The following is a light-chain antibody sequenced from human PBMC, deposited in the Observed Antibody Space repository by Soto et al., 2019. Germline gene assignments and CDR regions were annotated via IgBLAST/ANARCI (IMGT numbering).Light chain of an antibody. V-gene: IGKV3-15*01. CDR3: QQYDNWPLT. CDR1: QSVRSN. J-gene: IGKJ4*01. CDR2: GAS. Sequence: ILMTQFPATLSVSPGERAALSCRASQSVRSNLAWYQQKPGQVPRLLIYGASTRATGIPARFSGSGSGTEFTLTISSLQSEDFAVYHCQQYDNWPLTFGGGTKVEIK.